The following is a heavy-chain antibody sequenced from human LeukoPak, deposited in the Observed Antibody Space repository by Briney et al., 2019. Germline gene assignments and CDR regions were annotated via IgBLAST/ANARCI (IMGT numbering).Heavy chain of an antibody. D-gene: IGHD5-12*01. Sequence: ASVKVSCKASGYTFTNYDIHWVRQAAGQGLEWMGWMNPYSANTGYAQNFQGRITITRNTSISTAYMELSSLRAEDTAVYYCARVEASGYDYGAFDYWGQGTLVTVSS. CDR2: MNPYSANT. CDR1: GYTFTNYD. V-gene: IGHV1-8*03. J-gene: IGHJ4*02. CDR3: ARVEASGYDYGAFDY.